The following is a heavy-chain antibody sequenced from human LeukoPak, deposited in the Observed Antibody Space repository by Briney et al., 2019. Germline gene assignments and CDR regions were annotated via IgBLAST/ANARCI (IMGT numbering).Heavy chain of an antibody. V-gene: IGHV4-34*01. CDR1: GGSFSGYY. CDR2: INHSGST. CDR3: ARGLGLTSPLDY. J-gene: IGHJ4*02. Sequence: SETLSLTCAVYGGSFSGYYWSWIRQPPGKGLEWIGEINHSGSTNYNPSLKSRVTISVDTSKNRFSLKLSSVTAADTAVYYCARGLGLTSPLDYWSQGTLVTVSS. D-gene: IGHD1-14*01.